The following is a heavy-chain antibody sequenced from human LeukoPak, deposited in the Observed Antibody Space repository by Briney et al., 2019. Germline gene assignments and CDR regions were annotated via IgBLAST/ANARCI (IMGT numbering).Heavy chain of an antibody. J-gene: IGHJ4*02. Sequence: ASVKVSCKASGYTFTSYAMHWVRQAPGQRLEWMGWINAGNGNTKYSQKFQGRVTITRDTSASTAYMELSSLRSEDTAVYYCARGAAYYYDGSGYSDYWGQGTLVTVSS. CDR3: ARGAAYYYDGSGYSDY. CDR2: INAGNGNT. CDR1: GYTFTSYA. D-gene: IGHD3-22*01. V-gene: IGHV1-3*01.